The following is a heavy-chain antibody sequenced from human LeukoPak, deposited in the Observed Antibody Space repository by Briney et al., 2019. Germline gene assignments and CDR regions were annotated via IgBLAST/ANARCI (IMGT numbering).Heavy chain of an antibody. V-gene: IGHV3-48*03. J-gene: IGHJ4*02. D-gene: IGHD6-19*01. CDR3: ARNSGYSSGWYYYFDY. Sequence: GGSLRLSCAASGFTFSSYEMNWVRQAPGKGLEWVSYISSSGSTIYYADSVKGRFTISRDNAKNSLYLQMNSLRAEDTAVYCCARNSGYSSGWYYYFDYWGQGTLVTVSS. CDR1: GFTFSSYE. CDR2: ISSSGSTI.